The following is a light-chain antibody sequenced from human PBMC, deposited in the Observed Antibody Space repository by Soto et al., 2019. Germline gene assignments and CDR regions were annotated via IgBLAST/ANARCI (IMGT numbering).Light chain of an antibody. J-gene: IGKJ2*01. Sequence: EIVLTQSPGTLSLSPGERATLSCRATQSVGSNYLAWYQQKPGQAPRLLIYGASNRATGIPDRISGSGSGTDFTLTVSRLEPEDFAVYYCQHYFNWPYTFGQGTKLEIK. V-gene: IGKV3-20*01. CDR2: GAS. CDR3: QHYFNWPYT. CDR1: QSVGSNY.